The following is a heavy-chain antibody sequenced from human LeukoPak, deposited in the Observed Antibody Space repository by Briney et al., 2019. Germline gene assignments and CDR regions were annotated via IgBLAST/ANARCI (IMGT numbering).Heavy chain of an antibody. Sequence: SETLSLTCTVSGGSISCYYWSWIRQPPGKGLEWIGYIYYSGSTNYNPSLKSRVTISVDTSKNQFSLKLSSVTAADTAVYYCARQRGSSGWYGEWGQGTLVTVSS. CDR2: IYYSGST. CDR1: GGSISCYY. CDR3: ARQRGSSGWYGE. V-gene: IGHV4-59*08. D-gene: IGHD6-19*01. J-gene: IGHJ4*02.